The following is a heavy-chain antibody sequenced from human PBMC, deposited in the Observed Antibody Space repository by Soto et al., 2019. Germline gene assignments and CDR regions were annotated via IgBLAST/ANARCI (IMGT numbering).Heavy chain of an antibody. D-gene: IGHD2-8*01. CDR3: ARLRGPNIVLMVYDLSKRYYFDY. CDR2: IYYSGST. V-gene: IGHV4-39*01. CDR1: GGSISSSSYY. J-gene: IGHJ4*02. Sequence: PSETLSLTCTVSGGSISSSSYYWGWIRQPPGKGLEWIGSIYYSGSTYYNPSLKSRVTISVDTSKNQFSLKLSSVTAADTAVYYCARLRGPNIVLMVYDLSKRYYFDYWGQGTLVTVSS.